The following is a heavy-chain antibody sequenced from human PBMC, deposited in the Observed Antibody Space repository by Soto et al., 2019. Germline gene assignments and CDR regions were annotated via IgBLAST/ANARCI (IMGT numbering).Heavy chain of an antibody. CDR1: GFTFNSHA. V-gene: IGHV3-30*03. CDR2: ISYGGANK. D-gene: IGHD2-2*02. CDR3: ARGPRSCSSTSCYTVDY. J-gene: IGHJ4*02. Sequence: QVQLVESGGGVVQPGRSLRLSCAVSGFTFNSHAMHWVRQAPGKGLEWVAVISYGGANKYYVDSVKGRFTISRNNSNNTLFLQMDSLRPEDTALYFCARGPRSCSSTSCYTVDYWGRGTLVTVSS.